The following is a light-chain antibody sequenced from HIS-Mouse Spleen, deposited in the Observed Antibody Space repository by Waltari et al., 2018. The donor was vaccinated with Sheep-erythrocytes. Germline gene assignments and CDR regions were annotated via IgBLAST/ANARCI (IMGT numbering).Light chain of an antibody. CDR1: SSDVGSYHL. CDR3: CSYAGSSTPWV. J-gene: IGLJ3*02. V-gene: IGLV2-23*01. Sequence: QPALTQPASVSGSPGQSITISCTGTSSDVGSYHLVSWYQQHPGKTPKLMIYEGSKRPSGVSNRFSGSKSGNTASLTSSGLQAEDEADYYCCSYAGSSTPWVFGGGTKLTVL. CDR2: EGS.